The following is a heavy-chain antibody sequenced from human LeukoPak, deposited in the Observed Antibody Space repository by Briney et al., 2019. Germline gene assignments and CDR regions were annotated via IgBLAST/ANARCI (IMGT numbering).Heavy chain of an antibody. J-gene: IGHJ3*02. CDR1: GFTFSSYG. D-gene: IGHD3-22*01. V-gene: IGHV3-33*01. CDR3: ARDFIRSDSSGYPSYAFDI. Sequence: PGRSLRLSCAASGFTFSSYGMHWVRQAPGKGLEWVAVIWYDGSNKYYADSVKGRFTISRDNSKNTLYLQMNSLRAEDTAVYYCARDFIRSDSSGYPSYAFDIWGQGTMVTVSS. CDR2: IWYDGSNK.